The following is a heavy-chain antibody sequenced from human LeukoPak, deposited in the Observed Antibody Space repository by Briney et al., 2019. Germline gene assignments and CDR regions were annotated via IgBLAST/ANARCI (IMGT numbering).Heavy chain of an antibody. CDR3: ARVPRLNYDILTGYYNYYYMDV. V-gene: IGHV1-8*01. D-gene: IGHD3-9*01. CDR1: GYTFTRYD. J-gene: IGHJ6*03. Sequence: ASVKVSCKASGYTFTRYDINWVRQATGQGLEWMGWMNPNSGNTGNAQKFQGRVTMTRNTSISTAYMELSSLRSEDTAVYYCARVPRLNYDILTGYYNYYYMDVWGKGTTVTVSS. CDR2: MNPNSGNT.